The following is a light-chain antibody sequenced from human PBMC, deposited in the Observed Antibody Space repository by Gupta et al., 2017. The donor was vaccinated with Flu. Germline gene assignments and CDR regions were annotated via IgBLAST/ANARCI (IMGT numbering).Light chain of an antibody. CDR1: QSISSW. J-gene: IGKJ3*01. Sequence: QSPYTLSASVGDRVTISCRASQSISSWVAWYQQTPGRAPKLLIYRTSTLQTGVPSRFSGSGSGTEFTLTISSLQPDDFATYYCQQYNSFTFGPGTTVDLK. V-gene: IGKV1-5*03. CDR3: QQYNSFT. CDR2: RTS.